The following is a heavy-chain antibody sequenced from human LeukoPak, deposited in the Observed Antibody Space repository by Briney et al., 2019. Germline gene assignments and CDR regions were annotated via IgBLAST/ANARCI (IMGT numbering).Heavy chain of an antibody. Sequence: SETLSPTCTVSGGSISSYYWSWIRQPPGKGLEWIGYIYYSGSTNYNPSLKSRVTISVDTSKNQFSLKLSSVTAADTAVYYCARGRSLDYWGQGTLVTVSS. CDR3: ARGRSLDY. V-gene: IGHV4-59*01. CDR1: GGSISSYY. J-gene: IGHJ4*02. CDR2: IYYSGST.